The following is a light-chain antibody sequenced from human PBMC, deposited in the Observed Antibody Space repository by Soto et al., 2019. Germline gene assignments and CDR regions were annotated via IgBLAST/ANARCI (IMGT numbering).Light chain of an antibody. J-gene: IGKJ5*01. CDR3: HPYNNWFPFT. CDR2: RAS. Sequence: EVVLTQSPATLSVSPGERATLSCRASESVNNKLGWYQQKPGQAPRLLIYRASTRATGIPARFSGSGSGTEFTLTISSLQSEDSAGYYCHPYNNWFPFTFGQGTRLEIK. V-gene: IGKV3-15*01. CDR1: ESVNNK.